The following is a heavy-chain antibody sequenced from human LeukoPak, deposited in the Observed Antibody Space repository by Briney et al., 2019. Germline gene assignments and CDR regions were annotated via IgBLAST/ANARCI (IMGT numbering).Heavy chain of an antibody. D-gene: IGHD2-21*02. V-gene: IGHV1-2*02. CDR3: ARGGSTDSIHSCGGNCYFLDY. J-gene: IGHJ4*02. Sequence: ASVTVSFKASGYTFTGYYIHWVRQAPGQGLEWMGWINPNSGGTNYAQKFQGRVIMTRDTSISTAYMELSRLGSDDTAVYYCARGGSTDSIHSCGGNCYFLDYWGQGTLVTVSS. CDR2: INPNSGGT. CDR1: GYTFTGYY.